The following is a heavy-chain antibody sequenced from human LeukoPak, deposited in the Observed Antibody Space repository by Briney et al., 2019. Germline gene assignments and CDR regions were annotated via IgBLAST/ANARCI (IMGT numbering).Heavy chain of an antibody. D-gene: IGHD6-19*01. CDR1: GFTFSSYG. CDR2: ISGNGDSR. Sequence: GGSLRLSCAASGFTFSSYGMHWVRQAPGKGLEWVSSISGNGDSRNYADSVKGRFTISRDNSKSTLYLEMNSLRAEDTAVYYCAKNPLVAGTIYFDSWGQGTLLTVSS. V-gene: IGHV3-23*01. CDR3: AKNPLVAGTIYFDS. J-gene: IGHJ4*02.